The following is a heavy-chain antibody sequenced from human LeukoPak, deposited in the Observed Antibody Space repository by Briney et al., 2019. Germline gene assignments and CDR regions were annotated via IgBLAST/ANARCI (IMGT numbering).Heavy chain of an antibody. Sequence: ASVKVSCKASGYTFTSYDINWVRQATGQGLEWMGWMNPNSGNTGYAQKLQGRVTMTRNTSISTAYMELSSLRSEDTAVYYCARGRIGGKSYYYYGMDVWGQGTTVTVSS. J-gene: IGHJ6*02. CDR1: GYTFTSYD. D-gene: IGHD3-10*01. CDR2: MNPNSGNT. V-gene: IGHV1-8*01. CDR3: ARGRIGGKSYYYYGMDV.